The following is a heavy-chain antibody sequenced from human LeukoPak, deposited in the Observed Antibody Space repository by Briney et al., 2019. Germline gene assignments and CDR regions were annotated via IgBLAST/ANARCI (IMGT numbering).Heavy chain of an antibody. CDR2: MSYEGSDT. D-gene: IGHD2-2*01. Sequence: GGSLRLSCAASGFTFSTYAMHWVRQAPGKGLEWVAVMSYEGSDTEYADSVKGRFAISRDNSKNTLYLQMNSLRPEDTAVYYCAGAPLPGFDYWGQGTLVTVSS. V-gene: IGHV3-30*09. CDR3: AGAPLPGFDY. J-gene: IGHJ4*02. CDR1: GFTFSTYA.